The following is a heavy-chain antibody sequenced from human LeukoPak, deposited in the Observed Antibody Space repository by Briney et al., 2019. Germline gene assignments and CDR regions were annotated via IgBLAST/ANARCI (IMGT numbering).Heavy chain of an antibody. CDR3: ASPDGYNSY. D-gene: IGHD5-24*01. CDR1: GDSISSYY. Sequence: SETLSLTCTVSGDSISSYYWSWIRQPPGKGLEWIGEINHSGSTNYNPSLKSRVTISVDTSKNQFSLNLRSVTAADTAVYYCASPDGYNSYWGQGTLVTVSS. J-gene: IGHJ4*02. V-gene: IGHV4-34*01. CDR2: INHSGST.